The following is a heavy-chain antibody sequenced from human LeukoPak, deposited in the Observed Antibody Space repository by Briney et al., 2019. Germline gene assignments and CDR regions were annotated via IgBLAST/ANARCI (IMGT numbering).Heavy chain of an antibody. J-gene: IGHJ4*02. CDR1: GFTFSSYW. D-gene: IGHD1-26*01. V-gene: IGHV3-30*18. CDR2: ISYDGSNK. Sequence: GGSLRLSCAASGFTFSSYWMSWVRQAPGKGLEWVAVISYDGSNKYYADSVKGRFTISRDNSKNTLYLQMNSLRAEDTAVYYCAKTHRSGSYLYYFDYWGQGTLVTVSS. CDR3: AKTHRSGSYLYYFDY.